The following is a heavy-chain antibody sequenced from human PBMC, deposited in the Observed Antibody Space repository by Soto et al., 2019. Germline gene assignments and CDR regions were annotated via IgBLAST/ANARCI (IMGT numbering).Heavy chain of an antibody. CDR3: AGLHLPYDSSGYYYDY. J-gene: IGHJ4*02. Sequence: GGSLRLSCAASGFTFSSYAMHWVRQAPGKGLEWVAVISYDGSNKYYADSVKGRFTITRDNSKNTLYLQMNSLRAEDTAVYYCAGLHLPYDSSGYYYDYWGQGTLVTVSS. CDR2: ISYDGSNK. V-gene: IGHV3-30-3*01. D-gene: IGHD3-22*01. CDR1: GFTFSSYA.